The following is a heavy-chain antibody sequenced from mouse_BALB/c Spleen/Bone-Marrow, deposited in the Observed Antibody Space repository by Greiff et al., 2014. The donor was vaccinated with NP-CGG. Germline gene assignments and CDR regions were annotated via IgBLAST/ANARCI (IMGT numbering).Heavy chain of an antibody. CDR3: ARDSSSFYWYFDV. Sequence: EVMLVESGGGLVQPGGSLRLSCATSGFTFTDYYMSWARQPPGKALEWLAFIRNKANGYTTEYSASVKGRFTISRDNSQSILYLQMNTLRAEDSATYYCARDSSSFYWYFDVWGAGTTVTVSS. CDR1: GFTFTDYY. D-gene: IGHD1-1*01. V-gene: IGHV7-3*02. CDR2: IRNKANGYTT. J-gene: IGHJ1*01.